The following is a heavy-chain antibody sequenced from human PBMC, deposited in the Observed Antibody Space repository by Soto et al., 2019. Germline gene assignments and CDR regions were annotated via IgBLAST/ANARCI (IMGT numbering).Heavy chain of an antibody. CDR3: ARELEYCSNGVCYPYFDS. V-gene: IGHV3-48*04. Sequence: EVQLEESGGGLVQPGGSLRLSCAASGFSFRSYSMNWVRQAPGKGLEWLSDISSSSYTIYYADSVKGRFTISRDNAKNSPYQQMDSLRAEDTAVYYCARELEYCSNGVCYPYFDSGGQGTLVTVSS. CDR2: ISSSSYTI. D-gene: IGHD2-8*01. CDR1: GFSFRSYS. J-gene: IGHJ4*02.